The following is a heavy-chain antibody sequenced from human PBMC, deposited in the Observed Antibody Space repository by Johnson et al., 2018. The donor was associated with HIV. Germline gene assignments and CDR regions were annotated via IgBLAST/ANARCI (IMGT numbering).Heavy chain of an antibody. CDR2: ISSSGSTI. J-gene: IGHJ3*02. Sequence: QVQLVESGGGLVKPGGSLRLSCAASGFTFSDYYMSWIRQAPGKGLAWVSYISSSGSTIYYADSVKGRFIISRDNAKNSLYLQMNSLRAEDTALYYCARAAAARSSGHDAFDIWGQGTMVTVSS. CDR3: ARAAAARSSGHDAFDI. V-gene: IGHV3-11*04. D-gene: IGHD6-6*01. CDR1: GFTFSDYY.